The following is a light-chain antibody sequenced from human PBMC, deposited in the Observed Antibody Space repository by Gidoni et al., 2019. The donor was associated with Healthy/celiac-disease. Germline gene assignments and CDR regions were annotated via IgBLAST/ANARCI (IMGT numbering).Light chain of an antibody. V-gene: IGKV3-11*01. CDR2: DAS. CDR1: QSVSSY. CDR3: QQRSNWPPSLT. Sequence: EIVLTQSPATLSLSPGESATLSCRASQSVSSYLAWYQQKPGQAPRLLIYDASNRATGIPARFSGSGSGTDFTLTISSLEPEDVAVYDCQQRSNWPPSLTFXGXTKVEIK. J-gene: IGKJ4*01.